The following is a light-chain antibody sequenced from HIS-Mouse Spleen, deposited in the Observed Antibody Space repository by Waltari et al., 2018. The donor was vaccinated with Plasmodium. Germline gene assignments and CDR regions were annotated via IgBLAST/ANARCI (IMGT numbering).Light chain of an antibody. J-gene: IGLJ3*02. V-gene: IGLV3-1*01. CDR2: QDS. CDR1: KLGDKY. CDR3: YSAADNNR. Sequence: SYELTQPPSVSVSPGQTASITCSGDKLGDKYACWYQQKPGQSPVLVIYQDSKRPSGIPERFSGSNSGNTATLTISGTQVEDEADYYCYSAADNNRFGGGTKLTVL.